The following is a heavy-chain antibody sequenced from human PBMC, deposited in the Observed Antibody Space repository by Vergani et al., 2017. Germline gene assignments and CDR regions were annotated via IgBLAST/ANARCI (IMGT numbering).Heavy chain of an antibody. J-gene: IGHJ4*02. Sequence: QVQLVESGGGLVKPGGSLRLSCAASGFTFSDYYMSWIRQAPGKGLEWVSYISSSSSYTNYADSVKGRFTISRDNAKNSLYLQMNSLRAEDTDVYYCARGLGGIAAAGPKWYYFDYWGQGTLVTVSS. D-gene: IGHD6-13*01. CDR3: ARGLGGIAAAGPKWYYFDY. CDR1: GFTFSDYY. V-gene: IGHV3-11*05. CDR2: ISSSSSYT.